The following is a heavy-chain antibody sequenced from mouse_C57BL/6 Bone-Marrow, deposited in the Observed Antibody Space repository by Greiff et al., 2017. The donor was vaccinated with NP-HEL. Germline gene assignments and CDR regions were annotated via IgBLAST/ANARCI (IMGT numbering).Heavy chain of an antibody. CDR2: IWTGGGT. V-gene: IGHV2-9-1*01. D-gene: IGHD2-4*01. CDR1: GFSLTSSA. Sequence: QVQLKESGPGLVAPSQSLSITCTVSGFSLTSSAISWVRQPPGKGLEWLGVIWTGGGTNYNSALKSRLSISKDNSKSQVFLKMNSLQTDDTARYYCARNSGTMITTGYYAMDYWGQGTSVTVSS. J-gene: IGHJ4*01. CDR3: ARNSGTMITTGYYAMDY.